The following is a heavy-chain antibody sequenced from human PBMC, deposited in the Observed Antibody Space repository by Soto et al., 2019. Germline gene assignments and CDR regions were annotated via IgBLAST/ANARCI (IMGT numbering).Heavy chain of an antibody. CDR1: GGSISSGGYS. CDR3: ARASTTVTTLDY. Sequence: QLQLQESGSGLVKPSQTLSLTCAVSGGSISSGGYSWSWIRQPPGKGLEWIGYIYHSGSTYYNPSLKSRVTMSVDRSQNQCSLKLSSVTAADTAVYYCARASTTVTTLDYWGQGTLVTVSS. CDR2: IYHSGST. J-gene: IGHJ4*02. D-gene: IGHD4-17*01. V-gene: IGHV4-30-2*01.